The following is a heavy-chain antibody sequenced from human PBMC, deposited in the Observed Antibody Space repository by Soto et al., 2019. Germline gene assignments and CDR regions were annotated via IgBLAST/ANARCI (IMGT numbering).Heavy chain of an antibody. D-gene: IGHD6-6*01. J-gene: IGHJ3*02. V-gene: IGHV4-59*08. Sequence: QVQLQESGPGLVKPSETLSLTCTVSGGSISSYYWSWIRQPPGKGLEWIGYIYYSGSTNYNRSLKRRVPISVDTSKNQSSLKLSSVTAADTAVYYCARHLEYSSSSDAFDIWGQGTIVTVSS. CDR3: ARHLEYSSSSDAFDI. CDR1: GGSISSYY. CDR2: IYYSGST.